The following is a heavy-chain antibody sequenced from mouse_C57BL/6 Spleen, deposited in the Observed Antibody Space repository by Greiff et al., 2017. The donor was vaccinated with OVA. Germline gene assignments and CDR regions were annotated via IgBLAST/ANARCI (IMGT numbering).Heavy chain of an antibody. CDR1: GYTFTSYW. CDR3: ARAGYDDY. Sequence: QVQLQQPGAELVMPGASVKLSCKASGYTFTSYWMHWVKQRPGQGLEWIGEIDPSDSYTNYNQKFKGKSTLTVDKSSSTTYMQLSSLTSEDSAVYYCARAGYDDYWGQGTTLTVSS. D-gene: IGHD2-2*01. CDR2: IDPSDSYT. V-gene: IGHV1-69*01. J-gene: IGHJ2*01.